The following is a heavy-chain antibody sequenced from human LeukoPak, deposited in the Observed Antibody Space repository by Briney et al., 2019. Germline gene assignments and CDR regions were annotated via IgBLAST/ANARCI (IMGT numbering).Heavy chain of an antibody. Sequence: PGGSLRLSCAASGFTVSSNYMSWVRQAPGKGLEWVSVIYSGGSTYYADSVKGRFTISRDNSKNTLYLQMNSLRAEDTAVYYCARSGCYPDLDYWGQGTLVTVSS. CDR3: ARSGCYPDLDY. J-gene: IGHJ4*02. CDR1: GFTVSSNY. CDR2: IYSGGST. V-gene: IGHV3-66*01. D-gene: IGHD4/OR15-4a*01.